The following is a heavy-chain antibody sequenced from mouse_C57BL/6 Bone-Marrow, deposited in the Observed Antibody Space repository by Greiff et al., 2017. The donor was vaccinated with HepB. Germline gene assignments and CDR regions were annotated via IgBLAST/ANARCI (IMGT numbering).Heavy chain of an antibody. V-gene: IGHV3-6*01. J-gene: IGHJ2*01. CDR1: GYSITSGYY. CDR3: ARDSVYFDY. Sequence: VQLQQSGPGLVKPSQSLSLTCSVTGYSITSGYYWNWIRQFPGNKLEWMGYISYDGSNNYNPSLKNRISITRDTSKNQFFLKLNSVTTEDTATYYCARDSVYFDYWGQGTTLTVSS. CDR2: ISYDGSN.